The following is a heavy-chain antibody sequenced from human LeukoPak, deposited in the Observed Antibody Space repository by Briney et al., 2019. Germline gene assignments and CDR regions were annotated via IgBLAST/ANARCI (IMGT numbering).Heavy chain of an antibody. J-gene: IGHJ3*02. D-gene: IGHD3-9*01. CDR2: ISGSGGST. V-gene: IGHV3-23*01. CDR3: AKDITVRYFDWTPGLDI. CDR1: GFTFSSYA. Sequence: GGSLRLSCAASGFTFSSYAMSWVRQAPGKGLEWVSAISGSGGSTYYADSVKGRFTISRDNSKNTLYLQMNSLRAEDTAVYYCAKDITVRYFDWTPGLDIWGQGTMVTVSS.